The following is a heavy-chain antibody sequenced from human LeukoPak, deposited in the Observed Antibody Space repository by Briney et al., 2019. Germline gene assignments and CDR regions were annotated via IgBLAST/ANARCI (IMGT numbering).Heavy chain of an antibody. CDR3: AREAEVGATPFDY. J-gene: IGHJ4*02. CDR2: INHSGST. V-gene: IGHV4-34*01. CDR1: GGSFSGYY. Sequence: NPSETLSLTCAVYGGSFSGYYWSWIRQPPGKGLEWIGEINHSGSTNYNPSLKSRVTISVDTSKNQFSLKLSSVTAADTAVYYCAREAEVGATPFDYWGQGTLVTVSS. D-gene: IGHD1-26*01.